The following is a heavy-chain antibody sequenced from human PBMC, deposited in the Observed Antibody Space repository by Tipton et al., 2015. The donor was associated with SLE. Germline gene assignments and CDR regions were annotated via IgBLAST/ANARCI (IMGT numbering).Heavy chain of an antibody. CDR3: ARDIVATN. CDR1: GGSISSYY. CDR2: IYYSGST. Sequence: QLVQSGPEVKPSETLSLTCTVSGGSISSYYWSWIRQPPGKGLEWIGYIYYSGSTNYNPSLKSRVTISVDTSKNQFSLKLSSVTAADTAVYYCARDIVATNWGQGTLVTVSS. V-gene: IGHV4-59*01. D-gene: IGHD5-12*01. J-gene: IGHJ4*02.